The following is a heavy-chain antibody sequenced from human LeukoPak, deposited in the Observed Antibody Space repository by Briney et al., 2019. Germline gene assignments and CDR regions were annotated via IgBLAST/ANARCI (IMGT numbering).Heavy chain of an antibody. CDR3: ARDFGTTGWHTFDY. Sequence: PSQTLSLTCAVSGDSVSSKNGAWNWIRQSPSRGLEWLGRTYYRSKWYNDYAESMEGRMTISQDTSKNQYSLHLNSVTPDDTAVYYCARDFGTTGWHTFDYWGQGTLVTASS. CDR1: GDSVSSKNGA. D-gene: IGHD6-19*01. CDR2: TYYRSKWYN. J-gene: IGHJ4*02. V-gene: IGHV6-1*01.